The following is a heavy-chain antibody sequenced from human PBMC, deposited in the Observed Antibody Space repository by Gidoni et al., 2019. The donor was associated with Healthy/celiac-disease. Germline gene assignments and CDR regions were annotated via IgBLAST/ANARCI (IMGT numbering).Heavy chain of an antibody. V-gene: IGHV3-9*01. J-gene: IGHJ6*02. CDR3: AILLTAGTTIYGMDV. CDR1: GFTFDDYA. CDR2: ISWNSGSI. D-gene: IGHD1-1*01. Sequence: EVQLVESGGGLVQPGRSLRLSCQASGFTFDDYAMHWVRQAPGKCLECVSGISWNSGSIGYADSVKGRFTISRDNAKNSLYLQMNSLRAEDTALYYCAILLTAGTTIYGMDVWGQGTTVTVSS.